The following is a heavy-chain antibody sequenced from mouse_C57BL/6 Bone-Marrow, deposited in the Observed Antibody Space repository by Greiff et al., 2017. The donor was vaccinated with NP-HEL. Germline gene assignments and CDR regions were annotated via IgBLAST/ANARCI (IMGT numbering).Heavy chain of an antibody. Sequence: VQLQQSGAELVRPGASVKLSCTASGFNIKDDYMHWVKQRPEQGLEWIGRIDPANGETEYASKFQGKATLTADTSSNTAYLQLSSLTSEDTAVDYCTCLCGRGFYAMDYWGQGTSVTVSS. J-gene: IGHJ4*01. D-gene: IGHD2-3*01. V-gene: IGHV14-4*01. CDR2: IDPANGET. CDR3: TCLCGRGFYAMDY. CDR1: GFNIKDDY.